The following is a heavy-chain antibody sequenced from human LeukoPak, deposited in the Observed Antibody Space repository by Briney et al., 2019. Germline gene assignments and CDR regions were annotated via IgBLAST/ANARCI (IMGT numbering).Heavy chain of an antibody. D-gene: IGHD2-2*01. V-gene: IGHV3-66*01. Sequence: GGSLRLSCAASGFTFRTYGMSWVRQAPGKGLEWVSVIYKDGSTYYAEFVKGRFTISRDSSKNTLFLQMISLRAEDTAVYYCARGGVRDCSSTSCYHDWGQGTLVTVSS. CDR1: GFTFRTYG. CDR3: ARGGVRDCSSTSCYHD. CDR2: IYKDGST. J-gene: IGHJ4*02.